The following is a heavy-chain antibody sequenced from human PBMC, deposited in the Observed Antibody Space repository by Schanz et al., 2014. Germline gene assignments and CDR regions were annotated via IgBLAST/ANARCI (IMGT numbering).Heavy chain of an antibody. Sequence: YTASGFTFRSYAMSWVLHAPGKGLEWVSAISSSGGSTYYADYGKCLFTIYRDNSKNTLYLKMNRLRAEATVRYYFAKGTLLVLSTYDLWGQRRIXDV. CDR1: GFTFRSYA. CDR3: AKGTLLVLSTYDLWGQRRIXDV. J-gene: IGHJ6*01. D-gene: IGHD2-8*02. V-gene: IGHV3-23*01. CDR2: ISSSGGST.